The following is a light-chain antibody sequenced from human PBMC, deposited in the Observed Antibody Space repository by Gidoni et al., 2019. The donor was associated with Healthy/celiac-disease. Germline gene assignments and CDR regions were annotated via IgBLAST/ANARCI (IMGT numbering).Light chain of an antibody. CDR1: QSVSSSY. J-gene: IGKJ1*01. CDR2: GAS. V-gene: IGKV3-20*01. CDR3: QQYGSSPRT. Sequence: VLTQSPGTLSLSPAERATLSCRASQSVSSSYLAWYQQKPGQAPRLLIDGASSRATGIPERFSGSGSGTDFTLTISRLEPEDFAVYYCQQYGSSPRTFGQGTKVEIK.